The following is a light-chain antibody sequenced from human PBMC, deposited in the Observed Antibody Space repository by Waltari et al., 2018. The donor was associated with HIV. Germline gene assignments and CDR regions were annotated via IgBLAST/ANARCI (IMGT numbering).Light chain of an antibody. V-gene: IGLV2-14*01. Sequence: QSALIQLASVSGSPGQSVTIPCTGTTSDFNDNKSVSWYQQHPGRAPKLIIFEVSYRPSGVSDRFSGSKSGSTASLTISGLQTEDEADYYCSSYKTRNSVVFGGGTELIV. CDR3: SSYKTRNSVV. CDR2: EVS. J-gene: IGLJ2*01. CDR1: TSDFNDNKS.